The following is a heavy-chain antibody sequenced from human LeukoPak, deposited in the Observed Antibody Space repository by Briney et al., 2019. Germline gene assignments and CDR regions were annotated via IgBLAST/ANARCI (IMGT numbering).Heavy chain of an antibody. CDR3: ARPTYCGSNCYFNFDY. Sequence: GASVKVSCKTSGYTFATYFMHWVRQAPGQGLEWMGYIKPNSGVTKYAQKFRGRVTMTWDTSISTAYIELSGLTSDDTAIYYCARPTYCGSNCYFNFDYWGQGTLVTVSS. D-gene: IGHD2-21*02. J-gene: IGHJ4*02. CDR1: GYTFATYF. V-gene: IGHV1-2*02. CDR2: IKPNSGVT.